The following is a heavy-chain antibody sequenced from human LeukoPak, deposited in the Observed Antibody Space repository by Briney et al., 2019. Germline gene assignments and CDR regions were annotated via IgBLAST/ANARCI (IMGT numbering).Heavy chain of an antibody. CDR3: AKDRGAYSGHDP. CDR2: ISGSGGST. Sequence: AGGSLRLSCAASGFTFSSYAMSWVRQAPGKGLEWVSAISGSGGSTYYADSVKGRFTISRDNSKNTLYLQMNSLRAEDTAVYYCAKDRGAYSGHDPWGQGTLVTVSS. CDR1: GFTFSSYA. J-gene: IGHJ5*02. D-gene: IGHD5-12*01. V-gene: IGHV3-23*01.